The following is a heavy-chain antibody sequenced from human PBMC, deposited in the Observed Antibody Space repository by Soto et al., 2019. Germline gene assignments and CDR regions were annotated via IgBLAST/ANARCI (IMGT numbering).Heavy chain of an antibody. CDR2: INTHNGNT. Sequence: ASVKVSCKASGYTFTTYGSSWVRQAPGQGLEWMGWINTHNGNTNYAQNLQGRVIMTADTSTSTAYMELRSLRSDDTAAYYCTREGSAPYYYYGMDAWGQGTTVTVSS. J-gene: IGHJ6*02. CDR1: GYTFTTYG. D-gene: IGHD3-10*01. V-gene: IGHV1-18*01. CDR3: TREGSAPYYYYGMDA.